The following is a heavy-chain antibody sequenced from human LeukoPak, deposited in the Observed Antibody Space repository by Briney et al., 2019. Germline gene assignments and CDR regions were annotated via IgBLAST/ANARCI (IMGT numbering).Heavy chain of an antibody. CDR1: GFTFSSYG. Sequence: GGSLRLSCAASGFTFSSYGVHWVRQAPGKGLEWVAVIWYDGSNKYYADSVKGRFTISRDNSKNTLYLQMNSLRAEDTAVYYCAREQSITIFGVVSNPNDDAFDIWGQGTMVTVSS. CDR2: IWYDGSNK. D-gene: IGHD3-3*01. J-gene: IGHJ3*02. V-gene: IGHV3-33*01. CDR3: AREQSITIFGVVSNPNDDAFDI.